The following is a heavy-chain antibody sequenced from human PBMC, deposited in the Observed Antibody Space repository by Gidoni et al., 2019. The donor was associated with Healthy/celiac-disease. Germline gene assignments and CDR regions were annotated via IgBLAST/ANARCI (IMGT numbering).Heavy chain of an antibody. V-gene: IGHV4-34*01. CDR1: GGSFSGYY. Sequence: QVQLQQWGAGLLKPSETLSLTCAVYGGSFSGYYWSWTRPPPGKGLEWIGEINHSGSTNYNPSLKSRVTISVDTSKNQFSLKLSSVTAADTAVYYCARGAIYCSGGSCYSWRNYYYYGMDVWGQGTTVTVSS. CDR3: ARGAIYCSGGSCYSWRNYYYYGMDV. CDR2: INHSGST. D-gene: IGHD2-15*01. J-gene: IGHJ6*02.